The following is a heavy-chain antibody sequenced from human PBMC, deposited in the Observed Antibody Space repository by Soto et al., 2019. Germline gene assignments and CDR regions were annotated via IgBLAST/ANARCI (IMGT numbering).Heavy chain of an antibody. D-gene: IGHD6-6*01. J-gene: IGHJ6*02. CDR2: INHSGST. CDR1: GGSFSGYY. CDR3: ARGSSSNKNGMDV. V-gene: IGHV4-34*01. Sequence: TSETLSLTCAVYGGSFSGYYWSWIRQPPGKGLEWIGEINHSGSTNYNPSLKSRVTISVDTSKNQFSLKLGSVTAADTAVYYCARGSSSNKNGMDVWGQGTTVTVSS.